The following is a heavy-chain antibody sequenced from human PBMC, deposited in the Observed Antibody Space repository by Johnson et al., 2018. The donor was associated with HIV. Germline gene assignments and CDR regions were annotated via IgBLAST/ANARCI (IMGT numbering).Heavy chain of an antibody. CDR3: AKSGYSGSYDRMGAFDI. V-gene: IGHV3-30-3*01. Sequence: QVQLVESGGRLVQPGGSLRLSCAASGFTVSSNYMSWVRQAPGKGLEWVAVISYDGSNKYYADSVKGRFTISRDNSKNTLYLQMNSLRAEDTAVYYCAKSGYSGSYDRMGAFDIWGQGTMVTVSS. CDR1: GFTVSSNY. D-gene: IGHD1-26*01. CDR2: ISYDGSNK. J-gene: IGHJ3*02.